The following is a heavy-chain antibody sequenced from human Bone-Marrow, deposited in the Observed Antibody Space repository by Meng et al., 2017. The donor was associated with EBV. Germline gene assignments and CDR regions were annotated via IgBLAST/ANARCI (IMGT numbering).Heavy chain of an antibody. CDR3: ARVRGGYGDYDY. CDR2: ISTSSSYI. V-gene: IGHV3-21*01. Sequence: EVQLVGSXXXXXKPXGXXXLSCAASGFTFSSYTMNWVRQAPGKGLEWVSSISTSSSYIYYADSVKGRFNISRDNAKNSLYLQMNSLRAEDTAVYHCARVRGGYGDYDYWGRGTLVTVSS. CDR1: GFTFSSYT. D-gene: IGHD4-17*01. J-gene: IGHJ4*02.